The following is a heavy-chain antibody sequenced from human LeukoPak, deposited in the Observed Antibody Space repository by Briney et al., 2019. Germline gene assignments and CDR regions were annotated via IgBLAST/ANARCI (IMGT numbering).Heavy chain of an antibody. CDR2: IYPGDSDT. V-gene: IGHV5-51*01. Sequence: GASLKISCKGSGSSFTSYWIGWVRPMPGRGLEWMGIIYPGDSDTRYSPSFQGQVTISADKSISTAYLQWSSLKASDTAMYYCARLSFLGSCADAFDIWGQGTMVTVSS. CDR3: ARLSFLGSCADAFDI. D-gene: IGHD1-26*01. J-gene: IGHJ3*02. CDR1: GSSFTSYW.